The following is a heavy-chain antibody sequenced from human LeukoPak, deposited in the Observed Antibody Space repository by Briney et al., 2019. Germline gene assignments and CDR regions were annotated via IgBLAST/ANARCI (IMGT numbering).Heavy chain of an antibody. Sequence: ASVKVSCKASGYIFTDHPINWVRQAPGQGLEWMGWINTHTGNPTYAQAFTGRFVFSLDTSVSTAYLQINSLKAEDTAVYYCARDVYDSSGFPFFYWGQGTLVTVSS. CDR1: GYIFTDHP. V-gene: IGHV7-4-1*02. CDR3: ARDVYDSSGFPFFY. J-gene: IGHJ4*02. D-gene: IGHD3-22*01. CDR2: INTHTGNP.